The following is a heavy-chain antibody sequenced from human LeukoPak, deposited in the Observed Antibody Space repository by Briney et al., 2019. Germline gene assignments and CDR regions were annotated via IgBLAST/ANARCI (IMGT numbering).Heavy chain of an antibody. D-gene: IGHD6-13*01. CDR3: ARVFGTIAAAGRDYFDY. J-gene: IGHJ4*02. CDR1: GYTFTSYG. CDR2: ISAYNGNT. V-gene: IGHV1-18*01. Sequence: ASVKVSCKASGYTFTSYGISWVRQAPGQGLEWMGWISAYNGNTNYAQKLQGRVTMTTDTSTSTAYMELRSLKSDDTAVYYCARVFGTIAAAGRDYFDYWGQGTLVTVSS.